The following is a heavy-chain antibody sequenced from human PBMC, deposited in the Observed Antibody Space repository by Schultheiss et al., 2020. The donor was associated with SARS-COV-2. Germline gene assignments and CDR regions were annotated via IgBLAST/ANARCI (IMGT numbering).Heavy chain of an antibody. Sequence: ASVKVSCKVSGYTLTELSMHWVRQAPGQGLEWMGGFDPEDGETIYAQKFQGRVTITADKSTSTAYMELSSLRSEDTAVYYCARLAARRGWFDPWGQGTLVTVSS. CDR2: FDPEDGET. D-gene: IGHD6-6*01. J-gene: IGHJ5*02. V-gene: IGHV1-24*01. CDR1: GYTLTELS. CDR3: ARLAARRGWFDP.